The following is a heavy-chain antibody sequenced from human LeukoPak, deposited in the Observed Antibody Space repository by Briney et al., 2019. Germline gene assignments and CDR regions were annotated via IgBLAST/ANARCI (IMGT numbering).Heavy chain of an antibody. Sequence: ASVKVSCKASGYKFTGYYMHWVRQAPREVLEWMGWINPNSGDSHHAQKFQGRVTMTRDTSISTAYMELSRLRSDDTAVYYCAREIGGILVFDYWGQGTLVSVSS. J-gene: IGHJ4*02. CDR1: GYKFTGYY. CDR2: INPNSGDS. CDR3: AREIGGILVFDY. D-gene: IGHD5-18*01. V-gene: IGHV1-2*02.